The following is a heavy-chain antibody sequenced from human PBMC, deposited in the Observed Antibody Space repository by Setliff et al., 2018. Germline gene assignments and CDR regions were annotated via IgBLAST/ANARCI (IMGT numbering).Heavy chain of an antibody. CDR1: GGTFSSYA. CDR3: ARGDIVLMVYALDY. J-gene: IGHJ4*02. D-gene: IGHD2-8*01. CDR2: IIPIFGTA. Sequence: SVKVSCKASGGTFSSYAISWVRQAPGQGLEWMGGIIPIFGTANYAQKLQGRVTMTTDTSTSTAYMELRSLRSDDTAVYYCARGDIVLMVYALDYWGQGT. V-gene: IGHV1-69*05.